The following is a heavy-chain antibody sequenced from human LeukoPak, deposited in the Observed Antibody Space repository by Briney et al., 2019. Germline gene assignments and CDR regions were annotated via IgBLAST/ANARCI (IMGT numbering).Heavy chain of an antibody. CDR1: GFTFSDYA. V-gene: IGHV3-49*04. CDR3: SRFYSSGWASGAFDI. Sequence: GGSLRLSCTTSGFTFSDYAVSWVRQAPGKGLEWIGFIRNKANGGKTEYAASVKGRFTISRDDSTTIAHLQMSSLKTEDTDVYYCSRFYSSGWASGAFDIWGQGTMVTVSS. CDR2: IRNKANGGKT. D-gene: IGHD3-22*01. J-gene: IGHJ3*02.